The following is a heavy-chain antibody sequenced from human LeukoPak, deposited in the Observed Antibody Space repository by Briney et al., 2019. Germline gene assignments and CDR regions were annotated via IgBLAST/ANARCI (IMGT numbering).Heavy chain of an antibody. D-gene: IGHD6-13*01. CDR1: GYSFTSYW. V-gene: IGHV5-51*01. CDR2: IYPGDSDT. Sequence: GEPLKISGKGSGYSFTSYWSGWVRKMPGKGLEWMGIIYPGDSDTRYSPSFQGQVTISADKSISTAYLQWSSLKGSDTAMYYCARQASSWYPGGFDPWGEGTLVTVSS. CDR3: ARQASSWYPGGFDP. J-gene: IGHJ5*02.